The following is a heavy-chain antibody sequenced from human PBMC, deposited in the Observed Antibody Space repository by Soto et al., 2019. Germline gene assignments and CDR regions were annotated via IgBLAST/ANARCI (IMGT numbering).Heavy chain of an antibody. CDR1: GGSITSYR. V-gene: IGHV4-4*07. J-gene: IGHJ4*02. CDR3: ARERGDNWDCEAY. Sequence: QVQLQESGPGLVKPLETLSLTCTVSGGSITSYRWSWIRQSAGKGLEGIGRINTSGNTHYNPSLKSRVTVSIDTSRNQFFLTVNSVTAADSAVYYCARERGDNWDCEAYWGQGPPVTGSS. CDR2: INTSGNT. D-gene: IGHD1-1*01.